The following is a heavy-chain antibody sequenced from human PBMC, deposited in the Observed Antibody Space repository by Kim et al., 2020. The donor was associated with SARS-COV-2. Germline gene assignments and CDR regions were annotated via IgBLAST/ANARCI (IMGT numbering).Heavy chain of an antibody. CDR2: IYYNGTT. V-gene: IGHV4-31*03. CDR1: GDSITDGGTF. D-gene: IGHD1-7*01. CDR3: AREIKNYKPDP. Sequence: SETLSLTCTVSGDSITDGGTFWSWIRQVPGKGLEWIGYIYYNGTTHYNPSLKSRVAISGDTSKNLFSLKLSSVTAADTAVYYCAREIKNYKPDPWGQGTL. J-gene: IGHJ5*02.